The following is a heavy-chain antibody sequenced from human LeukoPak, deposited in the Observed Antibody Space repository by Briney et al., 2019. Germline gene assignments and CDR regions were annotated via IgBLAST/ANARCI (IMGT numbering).Heavy chain of an antibody. CDR1: GFTFSSYS. Sequence: GGSLRLSCAASGFTFSSYSMNWVRQAPGKGLEWVSSISSSSSYIYYADSVKGRFTISRDNAKNSLYLQMNSLRAEDTAVYYCARDPPRGSEDAFDIWGQGTIVTVSS. CDR3: ARDPPRGSEDAFDI. V-gene: IGHV3-21*01. J-gene: IGHJ3*02. D-gene: IGHD3-10*01. CDR2: ISSSSSYI.